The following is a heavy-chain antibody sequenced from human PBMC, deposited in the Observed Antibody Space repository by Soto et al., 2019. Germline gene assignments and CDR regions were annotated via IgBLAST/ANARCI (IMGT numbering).Heavy chain of an antibody. CDR2: IRSKANSYAT. Sequence: GGSLRLSCAASGFTFSGSAMHWVRQASGKGLEWVGRIRSKANSYATAYAASVKGRFTISRDDSKNTAYLQMNSLKTEDTAVYYCTRTLRDIVVVPAAQRRVYYYYMDVWGKGTTVTVSS. V-gene: IGHV3-73*01. D-gene: IGHD2-2*01. CDR1: GFTFSGSA. J-gene: IGHJ6*03. CDR3: TRTLRDIVVVPAAQRRVYYYYMDV.